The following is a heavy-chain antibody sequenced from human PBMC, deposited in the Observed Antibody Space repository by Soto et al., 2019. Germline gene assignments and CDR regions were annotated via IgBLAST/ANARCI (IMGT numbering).Heavy chain of an antibody. D-gene: IGHD3-16*01. J-gene: IGHJ4*02. V-gene: IGHV3-15*01. CDR1: EFTFSNAW. CDR3: TSRIMITFGGVIATVEI. Sequence: EVQLVESGGGLVKPGGSLRLSCAASEFTFSNAWMNWVRQAPGKGLEWVGGIKSKTDGWTTDYAALGKGRLNNSREDTKHTVYMQMNSMKTEDTAVYYSTSRIMITFGGVIATVEIWGQGTLVTVSS. CDR2: IKSKTDGWTT.